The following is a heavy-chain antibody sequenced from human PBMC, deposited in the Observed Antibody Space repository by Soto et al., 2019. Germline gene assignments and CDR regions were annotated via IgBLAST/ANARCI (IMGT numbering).Heavy chain of an antibody. J-gene: IGHJ4*02. CDR1: GFTFSSYA. Sequence: GGSLRLSCAASGFTFSSYAMHWVRQAPGKGLEWVAVISYDGSNKYYADSVKGRFTISRDNSKNTLYLQMNSLRAEDTAVYYCARDSVRAFDYWGQGTLVTVS. CDR3: ARDSVRAFDY. CDR2: ISYDGSNK. V-gene: IGHV3-30-3*01. D-gene: IGHD1-1*01.